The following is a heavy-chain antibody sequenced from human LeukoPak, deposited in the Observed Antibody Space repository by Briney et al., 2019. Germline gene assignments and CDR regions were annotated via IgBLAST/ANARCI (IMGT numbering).Heavy chain of an antibody. CDR2: ISYDGSNK. Sequence: GRSLRPSCAASGFTFSSYGMHWVRQAPGKGLEWVAVISYDGSNKYYTDSVKGRFTISRDNSKNTLYLQMNSLRAEDTAVYYCARDGYDSSGYYLYYFDYWGQGTLVTVSS. J-gene: IGHJ4*02. CDR3: ARDGYDSSGYYLYYFDY. D-gene: IGHD3-22*01. CDR1: GFTFSSYG. V-gene: IGHV3-30*12.